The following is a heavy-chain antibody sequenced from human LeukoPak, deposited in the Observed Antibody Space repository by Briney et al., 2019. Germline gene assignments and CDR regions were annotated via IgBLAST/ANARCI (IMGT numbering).Heavy chain of an antibody. Sequence: ASVKVSCKASGYTFTGYYMHWVRQAPGQGLEWMGWINPNSGGTNYVQKFQGRVTMTRDTSINTAYMELSRLRSDDTAVYYCARDGDDYGDSAFDYWGQGTLVTVSS. CDR3: ARDGDDYGDSAFDY. D-gene: IGHD4-17*01. CDR1: GYTFTGYY. V-gene: IGHV1-2*02. CDR2: INPNSGGT. J-gene: IGHJ4*02.